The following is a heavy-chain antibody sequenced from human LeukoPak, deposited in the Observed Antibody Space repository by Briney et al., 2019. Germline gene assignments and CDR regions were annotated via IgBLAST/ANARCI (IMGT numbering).Heavy chain of an antibody. CDR3: ARTGTAYDEFDY. V-gene: IGHV4-59*01. CDR1: GGSISSYY. J-gene: IGHJ4*02. CDR2: IYYSGST. Sequence: SETLSLTCTVSGGSISSYYWSWIRQPPGKGLEWIGYIYYSGSTNYNPSLKSRVTISVDTSKNQFSLKLSSVTAADTAVYYCARTGTAYDEFDYWGQGTLVTVSS. D-gene: IGHD1-7*01.